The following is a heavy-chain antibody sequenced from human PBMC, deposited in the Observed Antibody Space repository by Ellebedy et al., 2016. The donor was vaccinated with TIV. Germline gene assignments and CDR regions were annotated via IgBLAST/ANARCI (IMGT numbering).Heavy chain of an antibody. CDR3: ARRGLRGRVEAARGHGYHYYMDV. D-gene: IGHD2-15*01. CDR1: GGSMSDTF. CDR2: IYSSGNT. V-gene: IGHV4-4*08. Sequence: SETLSLTCAVSGGSMSDTFWSWIRQPPGKGLEWIGYIYSSGNTQYNPSLKSRVTISLDTSKNQFSLKLNSVTTTDTAVYYCARRGLRGRVEAARGHGYHYYMDVWGQGTTVTVSS. J-gene: IGHJ6*03.